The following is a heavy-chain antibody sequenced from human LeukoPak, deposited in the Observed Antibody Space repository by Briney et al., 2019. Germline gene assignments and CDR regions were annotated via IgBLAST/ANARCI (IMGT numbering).Heavy chain of an antibody. CDR3: ARDRNWNYGGEAFDI. CDR1: GYTFTSYY. CDR2: INPNSGGT. J-gene: IGHJ3*02. D-gene: IGHD1-7*01. Sequence: ASVKVSCKASGYTFTSYYMHWVRQAPGQGLEWMGWINPNSGGTNYAQKFQGRVTMTRDTSISTAYMELSRLRSDDTAVYYCARDRNWNYGGEAFDIWGQGTMVTVSS. V-gene: IGHV1-2*02.